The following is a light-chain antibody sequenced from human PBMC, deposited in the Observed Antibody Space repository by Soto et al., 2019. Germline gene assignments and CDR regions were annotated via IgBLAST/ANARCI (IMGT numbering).Light chain of an antibody. CDR1: QSVASN. V-gene: IGKV3-15*01. J-gene: IGKJ2*01. CDR2: GAS. Sequence: EIVMTQSPASLSVSPGDGATLSCRASQSVASNVAWYQQKPGQGPRLLIHGASTRAAGVPARFSGSGSGTDFTLTISSLQSEDFAVYYCQQYHIWPPQYTFGQGTKLQIK. CDR3: QQYHIWPPQYT.